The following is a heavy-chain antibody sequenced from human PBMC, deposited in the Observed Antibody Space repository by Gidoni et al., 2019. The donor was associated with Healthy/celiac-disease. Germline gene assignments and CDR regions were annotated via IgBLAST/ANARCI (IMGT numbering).Heavy chain of an antibody. V-gene: IGHV2-5*01. CDR1: GFSLSTSGVG. D-gene: IGHD6-13*01. CDR2: IYWNDDK. Sequence: QITLKESGPTLVKPTQTLTLTCTFSGFSLSTSGVGVGWIRQPPGKALEWLALIYWNDDKRYSPSLKSRLTITKDTSKNQVVLTMTNMDPVDTATYYCAHKGGAAATTAFDIWGQGTMVTVSS. CDR3: AHKGGAAATTAFDI. J-gene: IGHJ3*02.